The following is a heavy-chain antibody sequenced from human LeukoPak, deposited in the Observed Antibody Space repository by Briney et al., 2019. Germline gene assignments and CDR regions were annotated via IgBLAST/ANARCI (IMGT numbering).Heavy chain of an antibody. Sequence: SETLSLTCTVSGGSISSSSYYWGWIRQPPGKGLEWIGSIYYSGSTYYNPSLKSRVTISVDTSKNQFSLKLSSVTAADTAVYYCARNYYGSGSYPNHYYYYYMDVWGKGTTVTVSS. CDR3: ARNYYGSGSYPNHYYYYYMDV. CDR1: GGSISSSSYY. J-gene: IGHJ6*03. D-gene: IGHD3-10*01. CDR2: IYYSGST. V-gene: IGHV4-39*07.